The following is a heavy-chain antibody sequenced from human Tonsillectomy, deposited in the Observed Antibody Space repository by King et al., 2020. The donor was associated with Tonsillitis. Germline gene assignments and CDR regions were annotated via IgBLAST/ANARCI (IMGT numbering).Heavy chain of an antibody. D-gene: IGHD3-3*01. J-gene: IGHJ4*02. CDR3: ARTLPYYGFWSGYYFDF. Sequence: QLTLKESGPALVKPTQTLTLTCTFSGFSLTNSGMCVSWIRQPPGKALQWLAVIHWDDDKYYSASLRTRLTISKDTSKNQVVLTMTNIDPGDTSTYYCARTLPYYGFWSGYYFDFWGQGTLVTVSS. V-gene: IGHV2-70*01. CDR1: GFSLTNSGMC. CDR2: IHWDDDK.